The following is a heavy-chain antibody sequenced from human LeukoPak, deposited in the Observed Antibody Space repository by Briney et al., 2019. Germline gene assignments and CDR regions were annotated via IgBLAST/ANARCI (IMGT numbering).Heavy chain of an antibody. D-gene: IGHD3-3*02. CDR2: LNRDGSST. J-gene: IGHJ6*03. Sequence: GGSLRLSCAASGFTFRSYWMHWVRQAPGKGLVWVSRLNRDGSSTSYVDSVKGRFTISRDNAKNMLYLQMNSLTDEDSAVYYCARGVPTHLDYMDVWGKGTTVTVSS. CDR1: GFTFRSYW. V-gene: IGHV3-74*01. CDR3: ARGVPTHLDYMDV.